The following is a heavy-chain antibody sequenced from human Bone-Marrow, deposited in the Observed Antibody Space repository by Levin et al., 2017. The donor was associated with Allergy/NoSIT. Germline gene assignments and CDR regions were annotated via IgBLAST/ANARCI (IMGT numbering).Heavy chain of an antibody. V-gene: IGHV3-74*01. J-gene: IGHJ4*02. CDR1: GFTFSSYW. Sequence: PGGSLRLSCAASGFTFSSYWMHWVRQAPGKGLVWVSHIGSDGSTTNYADSVKGRFTISRDNARNTLYLQMNSLRAEDTAVYYCARGACTATSCLASWGQGTLVTVSS. CDR3: ARGACTATSCLAS. CDR2: IGSDGSTT. D-gene: IGHD2-2*01.